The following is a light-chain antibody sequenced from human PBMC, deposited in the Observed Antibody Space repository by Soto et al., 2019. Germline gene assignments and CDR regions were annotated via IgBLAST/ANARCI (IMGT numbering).Light chain of an antibody. CDR2: EVS. J-gene: IGLJ1*01. CDR1: SSDVGGYNY. V-gene: IGLV2-8*01. Sequence: QSVLTQPPSASGSPGQSVTISCTGTSSDVGGYNYVSWYQQHPGKAPKLMIYEVSKRPSGVPDRFSGSKPGNTASLTVSGLQAEDEADYYCSSYAGSNNLRVFGTGTKLTVL. CDR3: SSYAGSNNLRV.